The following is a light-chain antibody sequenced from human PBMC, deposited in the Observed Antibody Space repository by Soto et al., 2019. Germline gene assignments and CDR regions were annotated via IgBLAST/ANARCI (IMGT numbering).Light chain of an antibody. CDR3: QQYGSSGT. Sequence: ELVWTQSPATLSLSPWERANLSSRASQSVSSYLAWYTPKPGQAPSLLIYGASSRATGIPDRFSGSGSGTDFTLTIRRLEPEDFAVDYCQQYGSSGTFGQGTKVDIK. CDR2: GAS. J-gene: IGKJ1*01. CDR1: QSVSSY. V-gene: IGKV3-20*01.